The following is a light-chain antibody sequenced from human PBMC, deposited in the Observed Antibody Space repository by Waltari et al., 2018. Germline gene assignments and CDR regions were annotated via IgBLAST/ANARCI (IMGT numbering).Light chain of an antibody. CDR1: QSVSKY. V-gene: IGKV3-20*01. CDR2: HAS. J-gene: IGKJ1*01. Sequence: EIVLTQSPGSLSLSPGERATLSCRASQSVSKYLAWYQQKPGQVPSLLIYHASSRATGIPDRFSCSGFGTDISLTISRLGPEEFAVYYCQKYESLPATFGQGTKVEIK. CDR3: QKYESLPAT.